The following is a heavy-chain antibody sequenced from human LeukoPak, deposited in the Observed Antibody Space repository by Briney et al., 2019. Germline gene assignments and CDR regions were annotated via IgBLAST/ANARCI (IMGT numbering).Heavy chain of an antibody. J-gene: IGHJ5*02. CDR3: ARVAPYSGSYSREVIEPRGWFDP. CDR2: FDSSGNT. D-gene: IGHD1-26*01. V-gene: IGHV4-4*07. Sequence: PSETLSLTCTVSGGASSGYYWSWIRQPAGKRLEWIGRFDSSGNTRYNPSLKSRVTMSVDTSKNQFSLKLSSVTAADTAVYYCARVAPYSGSYSREVIEPRGWFDPWGQGTLVTVSS. CDR1: GGASSGYY.